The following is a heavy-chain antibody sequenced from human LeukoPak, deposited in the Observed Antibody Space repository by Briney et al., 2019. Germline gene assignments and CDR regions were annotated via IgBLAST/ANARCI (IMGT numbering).Heavy chain of an antibody. CDR3: ARSLWEPDV. CDR1: GGSISSYY. V-gene: IGHV4-59*01. Sequence: PSETLSLTCTVSGGSISSYYWSWIRQPPGKGLEWIGYIYYSGSTNYNPPLKSRVTISVDTSKNQFSLKLSSVTAADTAVYYCARSLWEPDVWGQGTTVTVSS. J-gene: IGHJ6*02. D-gene: IGHD1-26*01. CDR2: IYYSGST.